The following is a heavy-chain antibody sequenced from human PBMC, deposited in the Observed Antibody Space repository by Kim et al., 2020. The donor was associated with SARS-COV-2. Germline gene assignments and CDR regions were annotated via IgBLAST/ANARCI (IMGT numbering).Heavy chain of an antibody. CDR1: GFTFSSYA. Sequence: GGSLRLSCAASGFTFSSYAMSWVRQAPGKGLQWVSGIGGRGGSTHYADSVKGRFTISRDNSKNTLYLQMNSLRAEDTAVYYCATRASDCSGGTCFSGYWGQGTLVTVSS. CDR2: IGGRGGST. D-gene: IGHD2-15*01. CDR3: ATRASDCSGGTCFSGY. J-gene: IGHJ4*02. V-gene: IGHV3-23*01.